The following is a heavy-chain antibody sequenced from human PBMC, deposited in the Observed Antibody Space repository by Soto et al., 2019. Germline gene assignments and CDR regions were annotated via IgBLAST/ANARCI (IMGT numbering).Heavy chain of an antibody. V-gene: IGHV1-69*14. CDR3: AIFGLDVDP. J-gene: IGHJ5*02. CDR1: GDTPSTYA. D-gene: IGHD3-10*01. Sequence: QVQLVQSGAEVQKPGSSVNVSCKASGDTPSTYAISWVRQAPGQGLEWMGGIIPILGTPNYAQRFQGKITVSADTSTRTTYMELTSVTSDDAAMFYCAIFGLDVDPWGQGTLVIVSS. CDR2: IIPILGTP.